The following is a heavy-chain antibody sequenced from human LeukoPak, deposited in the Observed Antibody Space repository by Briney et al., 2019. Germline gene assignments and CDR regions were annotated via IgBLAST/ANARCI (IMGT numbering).Heavy chain of an antibody. Sequence: SETPSLTCAVSGGSISSGGYSWSWIRQPPGKGLEWIGYIYHSGSTYYNPSLKSRVTISVDRSKNQFPLKLSSVTAADTAVYYCAREVFHYDSSGYYPDAFDIWGQGTMVTVSS. V-gene: IGHV4-30-2*01. J-gene: IGHJ3*02. CDR2: IYHSGST. CDR3: AREVFHYDSSGYYPDAFDI. CDR1: GGSISSGGYS. D-gene: IGHD3-22*01.